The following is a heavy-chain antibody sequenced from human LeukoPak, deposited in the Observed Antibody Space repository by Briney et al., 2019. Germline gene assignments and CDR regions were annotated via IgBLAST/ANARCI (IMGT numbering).Heavy chain of an antibody. D-gene: IGHD6-6*01. J-gene: IGHJ6*03. V-gene: IGHV4-59*01. CDR2: IYYSGST. CDR3: ARQVGYSSSQDYYMDV. Sequence: PAETLSLTCTVSGGSISSYYWSWIRQPPGKGLEWIGYIYYSGSTNYNPSLKSRVTISVDTSKNQFSLKLSSVTAADTAVYYCARQVGYSSSQDYYMDVWGKGTTVTVSS. CDR1: GGSISSYY.